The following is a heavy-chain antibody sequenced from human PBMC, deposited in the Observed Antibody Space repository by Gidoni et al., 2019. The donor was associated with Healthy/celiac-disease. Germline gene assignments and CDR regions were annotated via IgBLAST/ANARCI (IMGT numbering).Heavy chain of an antibody. V-gene: IGHV4-61*01. D-gene: IGHD6-19*01. Sequence: QVQLQESGPGLVKPSETLSLTCTVSGGSVSSGSYYWSWIRQPPGKGLEWIGYIYYSGSTNYNPSLKSRVTISVDTSKNQFSLKLSSVTAADTAVYYCARGYSSGWNQLYNWFDPWGQGTLVTVSS. CDR3: ARGYSSGWNQLYNWFDP. J-gene: IGHJ5*02. CDR1: GGSVSSGSYY. CDR2: IYYSGST.